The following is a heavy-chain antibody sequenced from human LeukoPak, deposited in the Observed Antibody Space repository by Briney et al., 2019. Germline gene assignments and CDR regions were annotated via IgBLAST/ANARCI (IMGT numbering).Heavy chain of an antibody. CDR1: GYTFTSYG. CDR3: ARDWSYGHPGDNWFDP. Sequence: ASVKVSCKASGYTFTSYGISWVRQAPGQGLEWMGWIGAYNGNTNYAQKLQGRVTMTTDTSTSTAYMELRSLRSDDTAVYYCARDWSYGHPGDNWFDPWGQGTLVTVSS. CDR2: IGAYNGNT. J-gene: IGHJ5*02. D-gene: IGHD5-18*01. V-gene: IGHV1-18*01.